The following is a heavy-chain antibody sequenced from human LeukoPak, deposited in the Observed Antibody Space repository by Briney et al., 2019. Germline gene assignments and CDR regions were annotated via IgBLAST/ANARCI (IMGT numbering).Heavy chain of an antibody. Sequence: GSSVKVSCKASGGTFSSYAISWARQAPGQGLEWMGGIIPIFGTANYAQKFQGRVTITTDESTSTAYMELSSLRSEDTAVYYCARDYGDYQNWFDPWGQGTLVTVSS. CDR3: ARDYGDYQNWFDP. CDR1: GGTFSSYA. J-gene: IGHJ5*02. V-gene: IGHV1-69*05. D-gene: IGHD4-17*01. CDR2: IIPIFGTA.